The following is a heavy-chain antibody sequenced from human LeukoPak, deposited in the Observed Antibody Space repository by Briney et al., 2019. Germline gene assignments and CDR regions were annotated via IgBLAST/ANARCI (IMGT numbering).Heavy chain of an antibody. CDR1: GFTFSSYA. CDR3: ARSVLLWFGELLFDY. J-gene: IGHJ4*02. CDR2: ISYDGSNK. Sequence: GGSLRLSCAASGFTFSSYAMHWVRQAPGKGLEWVAVISYDGSNKYYADSVKGRFTISRDNSKNTLYLQMNSLRAEDTAVYYCARSVLLWFGELLFDYWGQGTLVTVSS. D-gene: IGHD3-10*01. V-gene: IGHV3-30-3*01.